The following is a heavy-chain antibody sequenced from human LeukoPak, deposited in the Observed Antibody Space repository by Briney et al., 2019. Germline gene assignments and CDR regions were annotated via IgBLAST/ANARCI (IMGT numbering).Heavy chain of an antibody. J-gene: IGHJ4*02. Sequence: PSETLSLTCAVYGGSFSGYYWSWIRQPPGKGLEWIGEINHSGSTNYNPSLKSRVTISVDTSKNQFSLKLSSVTAADTAVYYCARDYVYNWNYVGYFDYWGQGTLVTVSS. CDR3: ARDYVYNWNYVGYFDY. CDR2: INHSGST. V-gene: IGHV4-34*01. CDR1: GGSFSGYY. D-gene: IGHD1-7*01.